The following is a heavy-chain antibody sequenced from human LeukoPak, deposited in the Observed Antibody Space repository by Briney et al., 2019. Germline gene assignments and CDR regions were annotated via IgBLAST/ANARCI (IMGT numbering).Heavy chain of an antibody. J-gene: IGHJ5*02. CDR3: ARGYTNGVNREVWLDP. CDR1: SGSISSSSNC. V-gene: IGHV4-39*07. CDR2: IYSSGST. D-gene: IGHD2-8*01. Sequence: SETLSLTCTVSSGSISSSSNCWGWIRQRPGEGLEWIGNIYSSGSTHYRPSLKRRVTISADRSNNQVSLKLSSVTAADTAVYYCARGYTNGVNREVWLDPWGQGTLVTVSS.